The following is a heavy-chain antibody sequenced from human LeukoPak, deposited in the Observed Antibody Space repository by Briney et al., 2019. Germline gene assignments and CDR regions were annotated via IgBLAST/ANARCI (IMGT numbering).Heavy chain of an antibody. V-gene: IGHV3-30-3*01. CDR3: ASDRFGEPMNC. J-gene: IGHJ4*02. D-gene: IGHD3-10*01. CDR1: GFIFRNYA. CDR2: ISYDGSTK. Sequence: PGRSLRLSCAASGFIFRNYAMHWVRRAPGKGLEWVAAISYDGSTKDYADSVRGRFTISRDNPQNTLDLQMNSLRGEDTGVYYCASDRFGEPMNCWGQGTLVTVSS.